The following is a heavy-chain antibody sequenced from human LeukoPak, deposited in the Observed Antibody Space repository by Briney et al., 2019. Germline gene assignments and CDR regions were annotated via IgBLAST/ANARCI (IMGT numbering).Heavy chain of an antibody. CDR1: GFTFGDYW. D-gene: IGHD2-2*01. V-gene: IGHV3-74*01. CDR2: ILSDGSST. Sequence: GGSLRLSCAASGFTFGDYWMAWVRQAPGKGLVWVSRILSDGSSTSYADSVKGRFTISRDIAKNTLYLQMNSLRAEDTAVYYCARVRITRANWFDPWGQGTLVTVSS. J-gene: IGHJ5*02. CDR3: ARVRITRANWFDP.